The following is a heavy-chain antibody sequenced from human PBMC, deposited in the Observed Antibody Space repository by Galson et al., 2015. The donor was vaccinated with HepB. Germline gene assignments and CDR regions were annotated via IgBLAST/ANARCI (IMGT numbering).Heavy chain of an antibody. Sequence: SVKVSCKASGYTFTSYYMHWVRQAPGQGLEWMGIINPSGGSTSYAQKFQGRVTMTRDTSTSTVYMELSSLRSEDTAVYYCARDKRYYCGSGSQWYFDLWGRGTLVTVSS. J-gene: IGHJ2*01. CDR1: GYTFTSYY. D-gene: IGHD3-10*01. CDR3: ARDKRYYCGSGSQWYFDL. CDR2: INPSGGST. V-gene: IGHV1-46*01.